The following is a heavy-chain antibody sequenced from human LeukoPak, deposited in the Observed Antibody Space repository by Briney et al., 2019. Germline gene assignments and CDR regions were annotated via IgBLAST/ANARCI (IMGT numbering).Heavy chain of an antibody. Sequence: KPSETLSLTCAVSGYSISSGYCWGWIRQPPGKGLEWIGSIYHSGSTYYNPSLKSRVTISVDTSKNQFSLKLSSVTAADTAVYYCARVGMIVVPSSPEIWGQGTMVTVSS. CDR1: GYSISSGYC. CDR2: IYHSGST. J-gene: IGHJ3*02. V-gene: IGHV4-38-2*01. CDR3: ARVGMIVVPSSPEI. D-gene: IGHD3-22*01.